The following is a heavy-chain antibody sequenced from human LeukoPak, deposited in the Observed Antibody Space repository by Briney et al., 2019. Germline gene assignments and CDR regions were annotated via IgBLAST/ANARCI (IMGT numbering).Heavy chain of an antibody. V-gene: IGHV1-24*01. CDR3: ATNRPLSRWERYYYGSGSYDYYYGMDV. J-gene: IGHJ6*02. CDR2: FDPEDGET. D-gene: IGHD3-10*01. CDR1: GYTLTELS. Sequence: ASVNVSCKVSGYTLTELSMHWVRQAPGKGLEWMGGFDPEDGETIYAQKFQGRVTMTEDTSTDTAYMELSSLRSEDTAVYYCATNRPLSRWERYYYGSGSYDYYYGMDVWGQGTTVTVSS.